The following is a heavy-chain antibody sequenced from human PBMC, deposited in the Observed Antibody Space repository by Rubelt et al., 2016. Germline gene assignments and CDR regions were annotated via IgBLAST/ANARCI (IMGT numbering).Heavy chain of an antibody. CDR3: ARDPRSYHAFAI. Sequence: QVQLVQSGAEVKKPGSSVKVSCKASGGTFSSYAISWVRQAPGQGLEWMGRIIPSLGIATSAQKFQGSVTITADNSTSTASMELRSLRSEDTAVYYCARDPRSYHAFAIWGQGSLVTVSS. D-gene: IGHD1-26*01. CDR1: GGTFSSYA. V-gene: IGHV1-69*04. CDR2: IIPSLGIA. J-gene: IGHJ3*02.